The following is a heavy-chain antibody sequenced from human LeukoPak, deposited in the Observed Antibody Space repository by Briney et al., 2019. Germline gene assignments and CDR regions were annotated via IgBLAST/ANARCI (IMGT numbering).Heavy chain of an antibody. J-gene: IGHJ4*02. V-gene: IGHV6-1*01. D-gene: IGHD2-15*01. CDR2: TYYRSKWYN. CDR1: GDSVSSNSVA. Sequence: SQTLSLTCAISGDSVSSNSVAWNWIRQSPSRGLEWLGTTYYRSKWYNGYAVSVKSRITISPDTSKNQFSLQLNSVTPEDTAVYYCARGRNSAFDYWGQGTLVTVSS. CDR3: ARGRNSAFDY.